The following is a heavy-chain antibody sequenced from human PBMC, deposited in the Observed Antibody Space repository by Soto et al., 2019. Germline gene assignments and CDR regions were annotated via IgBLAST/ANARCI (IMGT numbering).Heavy chain of an antibody. Sequence: EVQLLESGGGLVQPGGSLRLSCAASGFTFSSYAMSWVRQAPGKGLEWVSVISGNGGSTYYADSVKGRFTISRDNAKNTLQLQMNSQIADDTAVYYCAKDQAEYSGYDLFFDYWGQGTLVTVSS. V-gene: IGHV3-23*01. D-gene: IGHD5-12*01. CDR3: AKDQAEYSGYDLFFDY. J-gene: IGHJ4*02. CDR1: GFTFSSYA. CDR2: ISGNGGST.